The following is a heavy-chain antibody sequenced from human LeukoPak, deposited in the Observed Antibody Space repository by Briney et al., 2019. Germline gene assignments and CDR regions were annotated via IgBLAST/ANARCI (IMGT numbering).Heavy chain of an antibody. CDR1: GDSISSGIHY. V-gene: IGHV4-61*02. CDR3: ARHRVTALRYFDY. J-gene: IGHJ4*02. Sequence: PSQTLSFTCTVSGDSISSGIHYWNWIRQTPGKGLEWLGRIYTSGSTNYNPSLKSRVTISLDTSKNQFSLKLSSVTAADTAVYYCARHRVTALRYFDYWGQGTLVTVSS. CDR2: IYTSGST.